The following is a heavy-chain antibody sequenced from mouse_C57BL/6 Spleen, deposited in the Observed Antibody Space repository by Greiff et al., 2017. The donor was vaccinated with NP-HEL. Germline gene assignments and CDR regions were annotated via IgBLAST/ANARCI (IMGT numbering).Heavy chain of an antibody. CDR1: GYTFTSYW. J-gene: IGHJ2*01. Sequence: QVQLKQPGAELVMPGASVKLSCKASGYTFTSYWMHWVKQRPGQGLEWIGEIDPSDSYTNYNQKFKGKSTLTVDKSSSTAYMQLSSLTSEDSAVYYCARSRDSSGYPYYFDYWGQGTTLTVSS. D-gene: IGHD3-2*02. CDR2: IDPSDSYT. CDR3: ARSRDSSGYPYYFDY. V-gene: IGHV1-69*01.